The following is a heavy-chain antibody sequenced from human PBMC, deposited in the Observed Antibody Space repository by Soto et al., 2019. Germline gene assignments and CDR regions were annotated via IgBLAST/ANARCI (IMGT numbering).Heavy chain of an antibody. CDR1: GGSFSGYY. Sequence: SETLSLTCAVYGGSFSGYYWSWIRQPPGKGLEWIGEINHSGSTNYNPSLKSRVTISVDTSKNQFSLKLSSVTAADTAVYYCARAPFYGSGSSYYYYGMDVWGQGTTVTVSS. V-gene: IGHV4-34*01. J-gene: IGHJ6*02. D-gene: IGHD3-10*01. CDR2: INHSGST. CDR3: ARAPFYGSGSSYYYYGMDV.